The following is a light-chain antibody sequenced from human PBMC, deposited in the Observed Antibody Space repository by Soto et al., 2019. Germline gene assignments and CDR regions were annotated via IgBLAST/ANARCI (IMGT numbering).Light chain of an antibody. CDR1: QSVSSSY. CDR2: GAS. V-gene: IGKV3-20*01. CDR3: QQYGSSPHSFT. J-gene: IGKJ3*01. Sequence: EIVLTQSPGTLSLSPGERATLSCRASQSVSSSYLAWYQQKPGQAPRLLIYGASSRSTGIPDRFSGSGSGTDFTRTISRLEPEDFAVYYCQQYGSSPHSFTFGPGTKVDIK.